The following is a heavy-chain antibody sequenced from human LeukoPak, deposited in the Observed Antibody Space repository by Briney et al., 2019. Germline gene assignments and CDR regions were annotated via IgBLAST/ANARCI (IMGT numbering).Heavy chain of an antibody. D-gene: IGHD4-23*01. CDR3: ARGGYGGSLFDY. Sequence: GGSLRLSCAASGFTFSNYAMHWVRQAPGKGLEWVAVISYDGSNKYYADSVKGRFTISRDNSKNTLYLQMNSLRAEDTAVYYCARGGYGGSLFDYWGQGTLVTVSS. CDR2: ISYDGSNK. CDR1: GFTFSNYA. V-gene: IGHV3-30*19. J-gene: IGHJ4*02.